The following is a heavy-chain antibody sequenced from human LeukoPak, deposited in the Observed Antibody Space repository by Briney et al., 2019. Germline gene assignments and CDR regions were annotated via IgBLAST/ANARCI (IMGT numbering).Heavy chain of an antibody. D-gene: IGHD6-13*01. Sequence: SETLSLTCTVSGGSISSYYWSWIRQPPGKGLEWIGYIYYSGSTNYNPSLKSRVTISVDTSKNQFSLRLSSVTAADTAVYYCARHAATWDLAAAWFDPWGQGTLVTVSS. CDR2: IYYSGST. J-gene: IGHJ5*02. V-gene: IGHV4-59*08. CDR3: ARHAATWDLAAAWFDP. CDR1: GGSISSYY.